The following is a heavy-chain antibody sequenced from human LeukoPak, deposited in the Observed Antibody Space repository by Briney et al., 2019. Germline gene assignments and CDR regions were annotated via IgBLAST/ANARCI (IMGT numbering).Heavy chain of an antibody. V-gene: IGHV4-30-4*01. CDR1: GGSISSGDYY. Sequence: SETLSLTCTVSGGSISSGDYYWSWIRQPPGKGLEWIGYIYYSGSTYYNPSLKSRVTISVDTSKNQFSLKLSSVTAADTAVYYCARAWDYYDSSGFPYNWFDPWGQGTLVTVSS. D-gene: IGHD3-22*01. CDR2: IYYSGST. J-gene: IGHJ5*02. CDR3: ARAWDYYDSSGFPYNWFDP.